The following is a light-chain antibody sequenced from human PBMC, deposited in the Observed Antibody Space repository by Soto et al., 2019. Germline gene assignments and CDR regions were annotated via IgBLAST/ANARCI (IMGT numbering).Light chain of an antibody. CDR3: KQSYNTPIT. CDR1: QSISTY. Sequence: DIQMTQSPSSLSASVGDRVTITCRASQSISTYLNWYQQKPGKAPKLLIYAASSLQSGVPSRFSSSGSGTDFTLTISSLQPEDFETYYCKQSYNTPITFGQGTRLEIK. J-gene: IGKJ5*01. CDR2: AAS. V-gene: IGKV1-39*01.